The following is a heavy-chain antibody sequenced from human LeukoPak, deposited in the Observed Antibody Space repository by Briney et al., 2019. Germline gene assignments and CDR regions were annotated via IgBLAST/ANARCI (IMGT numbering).Heavy chain of an antibody. CDR3: ARDMDYYDSSGYPPHYYYYGMDV. CDR2: IWYDGSNK. Sequence: GGSLRLSCAASGFTFSSYGMHWVRQAPGKGLEWVAVIWYDGSNKYYADSVKGRFTISRDNSKNTLYLQMNSLRAEDTAVYYCARDMDYYDSSGYPPHYYYYGMDVWGQGTTVTVSS. D-gene: IGHD3-22*01. V-gene: IGHV3-33*01. CDR1: GFTFSSYG. J-gene: IGHJ6*02.